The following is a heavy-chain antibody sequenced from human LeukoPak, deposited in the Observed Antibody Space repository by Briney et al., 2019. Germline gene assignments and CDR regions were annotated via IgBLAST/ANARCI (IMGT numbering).Heavy chain of an antibody. CDR2: ISYDGSNK. CDR3: AKDQDQAFIGDYVDY. V-gene: IGHV3-30-3*01. CDR1: GFTFSSYA. D-gene: IGHD3-16*02. Sequence: GGSLRLSCAASGFTFSSYAMHWVRQAPGKGLEWVAVISYDGSNKYYADSVKGRFTISRDNSKNTLYLQMNSLRAEDTAVYYCAKDQDQAFIGDYVDYWGQGTLVTVSS. J-gene: IGHJ4*02.